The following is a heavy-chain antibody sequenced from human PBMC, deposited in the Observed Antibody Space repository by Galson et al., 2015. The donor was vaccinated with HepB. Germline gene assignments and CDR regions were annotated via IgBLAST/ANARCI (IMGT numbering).Heavy chain of an antibody. Sequence: SLRLSCAASGFIFSSYAMSWVRQAPGKGLEWVSLISGSGDSTYYADSVKGRFNISRDTSKNTLYLQINSLRAEDTAIYYCARRYPYSSIWDFDYWGQGTLVTVSS. J-gene: IGHJ4*02. D-gene: IGHD6-13*01. CDR2: ISGSGDST. CDR3: ARRYPYSSIWDFDY. CDR1: GFIFSSYA. V-gene: IGHV3-23*01.